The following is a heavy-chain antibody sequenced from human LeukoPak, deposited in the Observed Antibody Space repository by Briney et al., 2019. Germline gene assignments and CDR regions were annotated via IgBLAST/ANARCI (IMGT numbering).Heavy chain of an antibody. Sequence: GKSLRLSCAASRFTVSSNYMSWVRQAPGKGLEWVANIKQDGSEKYYVDSVKGRFTISRDNAKNSLYLQMNSLRAEDTAVYYCARDVYQLLFYYFDYWGQGTLVTVSS. J-gene: IGHJ4*02. CDR2: IKQDGSEK. V-gene: IGHV3-7*03. CDR3: ARDVYQLLFYYFDY. D-gene: IGHD2-2*01. CDR1: RFTVSSNY.